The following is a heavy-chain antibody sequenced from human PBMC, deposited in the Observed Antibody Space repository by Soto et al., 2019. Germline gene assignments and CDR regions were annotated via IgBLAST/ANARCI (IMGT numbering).Heavy chain of an antibody. CDR3: AKGGSSGSYGDDAFDI. D-gene: IGHD6-19*01. CDR2: ISWKSGSI. Sequence: EVQLVESGGGLVQPGRSLRLSCAASGFTFDDYAMHWVRQAPGKGLEWVSGISWKSGSIGYADSVKGRFTISRDNAKNPLYLQMNSLRAEDTALYYCAKGGSSGSYGDDAFDIWGQGTMVTVSS. CDR1: GFTFDDYA. V-gene: IGHV3-9*01. J-gene: IGHJ3*02.